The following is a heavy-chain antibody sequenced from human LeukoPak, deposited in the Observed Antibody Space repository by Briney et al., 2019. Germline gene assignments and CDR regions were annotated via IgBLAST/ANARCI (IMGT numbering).Heavy chain of an antibody. V-gene: IGHV3-7*01. D-gene: IGHD1-7*01. CDR2: IKQDESEK. Sequence: GGSLRLSCAASGFSFDDYAMHWVRQAPGKGLEWVANIKQDESEKNYVDSVKGRFTISRDNAKNSLYLQMNSLRVEDTAVYYCVRDETWNFGLSWYDGYDIWGQGTMVTVSS. J-gene: IGHJ3*02. CDR1: GFSFDDYA. CDR3: VRDETWNFGLSWYDGYDI.